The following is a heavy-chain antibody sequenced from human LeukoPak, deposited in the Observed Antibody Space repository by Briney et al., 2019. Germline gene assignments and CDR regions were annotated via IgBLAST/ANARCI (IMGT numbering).Heavy chain of an antibody. CDR2: INPSGGST. D-gene: IGHD3-22*01. Sequence: ASVKVSCKASGYTFTSYYMHWVRQAPGQGLEWMGIINPSGGSTSYAHKFQGRVTMTRDTSTSTVYMELSSLRSEDTAVYYCARGQYYYDSSGYYPIHFDYWGPGTLVTVSS. J-gene: IGHJ4*02. CDR1: GYTFTSYY. CDR3: ARGQYYYDSSGYYPIHFDY. V-gene: IGHV1-46*01.